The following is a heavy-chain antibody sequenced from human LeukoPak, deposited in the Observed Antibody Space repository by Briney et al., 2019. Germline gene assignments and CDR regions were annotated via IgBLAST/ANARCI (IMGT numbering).Heavy chain of an antibody. CDR1: GFSFSTYS. J-gene: IGHJ4*02. V-gene: IGHV3-21*06. Sequence: AGGSLTLSCAAAGFSFSTYSMNWVRQAPGKGLEWVSSIGSSPTYTFYAATVKGRFTISRDNAKNSLFLQMNSLTAEDTAVYYCTSDPSDYWGQGTLVTVSS. CDR2: IGSSPTYT. CDR3: TSDPSDY.